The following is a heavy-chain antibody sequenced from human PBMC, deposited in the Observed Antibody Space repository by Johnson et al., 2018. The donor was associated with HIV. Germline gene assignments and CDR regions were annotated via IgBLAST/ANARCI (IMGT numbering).Heavy chain of an antibody. J-gene: IGHJ3*02. D-gene: IGHD7-27*01. CDR1: GFTFSSYA. CDR2: ISYDGNNR. V-gene: IGHV3-30*04. Sequence: QEQLVESGGGVVQSGRSLRLSCAASGFTFSSYAMHWVRQAPGKGLEWVAVISYDGNNRYYVDSVKGRFTISRDNSKNTLYLQMNSLRAEDTAVYYCAPLGDAFDIWGQGTMVTVSS. CDR3: APLGDAFDI.